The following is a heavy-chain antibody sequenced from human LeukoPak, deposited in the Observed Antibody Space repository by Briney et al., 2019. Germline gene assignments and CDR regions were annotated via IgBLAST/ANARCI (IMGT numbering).Heavy chain of an antibody. CDR1: GFTVSSNY. D-gene: IGHD3-10*01. CDR3: ARWFGDPMGGWFDP. CDR2: IYSGGST. V-gene: IGHV3-53*01. Sequence: GGPLRLSCAASGFTVSSNYMSWVRQAPGKGLEWVSVIYSGGSTYYADSVKGRFTISRDNSKNTLYLQMNSLRAEDTAVYYCARWFGDPMGGWFDPWGQGTLVTVSS. J-gene: IGHJ5*02.